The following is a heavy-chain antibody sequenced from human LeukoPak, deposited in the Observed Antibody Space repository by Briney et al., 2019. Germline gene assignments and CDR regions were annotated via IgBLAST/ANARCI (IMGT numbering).Heavy chain of an antibody. CDR3: ARDHGIWGSYRPNGRSDP. J-gene: IGHJ5*02. V-gene: IGHV4-38-2*02. Sequence: SETLSLTCVVSGYSISSGYAWGWIRQSPGKGLEWIGTIYHTGSTYYNPSLKSRVIISADMSKNQFSLKLNSVIAADTAAYFCARDHGIWGSYRPNGRSDPWGQGTLVTVSS. D-gene: IGHD3-16*02. CDR1: GYSISSGYA. CDR2: IYHTGST.